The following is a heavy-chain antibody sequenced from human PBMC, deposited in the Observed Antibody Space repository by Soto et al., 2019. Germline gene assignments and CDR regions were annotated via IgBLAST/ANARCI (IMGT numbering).Heavy chain of an antibody. V-gene: IGHV3-23*01. CDR3: AKRQQPDY. Sequence: GGSLRLSCAAAGFTVDSYSINWVRQAPGKGLEWVSAISGSGGSTYYADSVKGRFTISRDNSKNTLYLQMNSLRAEDTAVYYCAKRQQPDYWGQGTLVTVSS. CDR1: GFTVDSYS. D-gene: IGHD6-13*01. J-gene: IGHJ4*02. CDR2: ISGSGGST.